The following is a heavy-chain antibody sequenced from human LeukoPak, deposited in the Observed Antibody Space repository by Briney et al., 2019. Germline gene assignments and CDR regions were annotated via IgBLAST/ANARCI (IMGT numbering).Heavy chain of an antibody. V-gene: IGHV3-9*01. CDR1: GFTFDDYA. J-gene: IGHJ4*02. D-gene: IGHD6-13*01. CDR3: AKEIYGSMYSSSWYGYFDY. Sequence: GGSLRLSCAASGFTFDDYAMHWVRQAPGKGLEWVSGISWNSGSIGYADSVKGRFTISRDNAKNSLYLQMNSLRAEDTALYYCAKEIYGSMYSSSWYGYFDYWGQGTLVTVSS. CDR2: ISWNSGSI.